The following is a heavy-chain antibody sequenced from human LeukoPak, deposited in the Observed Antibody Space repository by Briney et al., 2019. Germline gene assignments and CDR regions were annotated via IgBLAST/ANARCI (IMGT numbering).Heavy chain of an antibody. D-gene: IGHD2-2*02. V-gene: IGHV4-34*01. CDR2: INHSGST. CDR3: ARGAHPNSSTSCYRH. CDR1: GGSFSGYY. J-gene: IGHJ4*02. Sequence: KSSETLSLTCAVYGGSFSGYYWSWIRQPPGEGLEWIGEINHSGSTNYNPSLKSRVTISVDTSKNQFSLKLSSVTAADTAVYYCARGAHPNSSTSCYRHWGQGTLVTVSS.